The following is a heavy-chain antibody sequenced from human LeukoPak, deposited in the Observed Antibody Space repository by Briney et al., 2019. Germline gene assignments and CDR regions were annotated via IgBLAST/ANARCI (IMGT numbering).Heavy chain of an antibody. V-gene: IGHV3-7*01. Sequence: GGSLRLSCAASGFTFSSYWMSWVRQAPGKGLEWVANIKQDGNEKYYVDSVKGRFTISRDNAKTSLYLQMNSLRAEDTAVYYCVRGPSQWLADYWGQGTLVIVSS. CDR2: IKQDGNEK. CDR1: GFTFSSYW. CDR3: VRGPSQWLADY. D-gene: IGHD6-19*01. J-gene: IGHJ4*02.